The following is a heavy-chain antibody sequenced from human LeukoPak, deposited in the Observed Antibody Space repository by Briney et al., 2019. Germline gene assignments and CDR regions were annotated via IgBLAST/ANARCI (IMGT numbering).Heavy chain of an antibody. V-gene: IGHV3-48*03. D-gene: IGHD3-10*01. CDR2: ITSGGVV. J-gene: IGHJ4*02. Sequence: GGSLRLSCAASGFTFSNYEMHWVRQAPGKGLEWLAYITSGGVVYQADSVKGRFTISRDNAKNSLYLQMNSLRAEDTAVYYCARDPGFGEFANWGQGTLVTVSS. CDR1: GFTFSNYE. CDR3: ARDPGFGEFAN.